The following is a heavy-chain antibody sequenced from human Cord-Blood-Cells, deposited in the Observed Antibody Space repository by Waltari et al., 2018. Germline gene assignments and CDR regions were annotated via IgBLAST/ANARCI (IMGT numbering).Heavy chain of an antibody. Sequence: EVQLVESGGGLVQPGGSLRLSRAASGFTFSSYWLSWVRQAPGKGLEWVANIKQDGSEKYYVDSVKGRFTISRDNAKNSLYLQMNSLRAEDTAVYYCARDLYSSSWLFDYWGQGTLVTVSS. CDR1: GFTFSSYW. D-gene: IGHD6-13*01. CDR3: ARDLYSSSWLFDY. J-gene: IGHJ4*02. CDR2: IKQDGSEK. V-gene: IGHV3-7*01.